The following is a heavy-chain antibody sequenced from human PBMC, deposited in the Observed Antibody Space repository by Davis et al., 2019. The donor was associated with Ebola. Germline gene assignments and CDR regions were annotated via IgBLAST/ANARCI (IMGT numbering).Heavy chain of an antibody. V-gene: IGHV1-8*01. CDR3: ARVPLKYYDFWSGPGFPPTYYDY. Sequence: ASVKVSCKATGYTFTSYDVNWVRQATGQGLEWMGWINPYSANTGYAQNFRGRVTMTRNTSISTAFLEVSSLRSEDTAVYFCARVPLKYYDFWSGPGFPPTYYDYWGQGTLVTVSS. CDR2: INPYSANT. J-gene: IGHJ4*02. CDR1: GYTFTSYD. D-gene: IGHD3-3*01.